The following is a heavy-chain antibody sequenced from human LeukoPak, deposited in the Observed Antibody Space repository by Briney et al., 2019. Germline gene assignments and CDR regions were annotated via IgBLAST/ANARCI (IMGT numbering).Heavy chain of an antibody. CDR3: AKEGYYHYYYYMDV. CDR1: GFIFRNYG. V-gene: IGHV3-30*18. CDR2: ISYDGSNK. J-gene: IGHJ6*03. Sequence: GGSLRLSCAGSGFIFRNYGMHWVRQAPGQGLEWVAVISYDGSNKYYADSVKGRFTISRDNSKNTLYLQMNSLRAEDTAVYYCAKEGYYHYYYYMDVWGKGTTVTVSS.